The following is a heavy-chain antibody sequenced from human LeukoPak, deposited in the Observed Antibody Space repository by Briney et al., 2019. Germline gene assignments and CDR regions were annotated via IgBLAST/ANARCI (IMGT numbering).Heavy chain of an antibody. J-gene: IGHJ4*02. CDR3: ARWAGRYSYGDY. V-gene: IGHV4-59*01. CDR2: IYYSGST. D-gene: IGHD5-18*01. Sequence: SETLSLTCTVSGGSISSYYWSWIRQPPGKGLEWIGYIYYSGSTNYNPSLKSRVTISVDTSKNQFSLKLSSVTAADTAVYYCARWAGRYSYGDYWGQGTLVTVSS. CDR1: GGSISSYY.